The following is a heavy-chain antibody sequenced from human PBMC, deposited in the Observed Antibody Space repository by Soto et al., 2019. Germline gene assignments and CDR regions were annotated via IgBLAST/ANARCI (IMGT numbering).Heavy chain of an antibody. D-gene: IGHD3-16*01. V-gene: IGHV3-7*01. CDR2: LNQDGSEI. CDR1: GFTFSASW. Sequence: EVQLVESGGGLVQPGGSLSLSCVTSGFTFSASWMNWVRQAPGKGLEWVANLNQDGSEIKYVDSVKGRFTISRDNARNSGYLQINSLRTEDTAVYYCASWVYPRNYWGQGTLVTVSS. J-gene: IGHJ4*02. CDR3: ASWVYPRNY.